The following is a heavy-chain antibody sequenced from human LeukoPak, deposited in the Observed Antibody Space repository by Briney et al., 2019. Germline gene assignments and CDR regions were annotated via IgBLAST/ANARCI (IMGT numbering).Heavy chain of an antibody. CDR3: ARSSAVTMGGAFDI. D-gene: IGHD4-17*01. J-gene: IGHJ3*02. CDR2: IYYSGST. CDR1: GVSISSYY. Sequence: PSETLSLTCTVSGVSISSYYWSWIRQPPGKGLEWIGYIYYSGSTNYNPSLKSRVTISIDTSKNQFSLKLGSVTAADTAVYYCARSSAVTMGGAFDIWGQGTMVTVSS. V-gene: IGHV4-59*01.